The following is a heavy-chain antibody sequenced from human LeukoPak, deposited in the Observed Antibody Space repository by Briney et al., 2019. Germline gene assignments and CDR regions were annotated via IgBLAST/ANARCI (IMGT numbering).Heavy chain of an antibody. CDR2: INKDGTQE. V-gene: IGHV3-7*05. Sequence: GGSLRLSCAASGFSFSDFWMSWVRQAPGKGLAWVTHINKDGTQEYYVDSVRGRFTVSRDNAKNSLFLQMDSLRAEDTAVYYCARLRSGYYDDYWGQGTLVTVSS. CDR1: GFSFSDFW. D-gene: IGHD3-3*01. CDR3: ARLRSGYYDDY. J-gene: IGHJ4*02.